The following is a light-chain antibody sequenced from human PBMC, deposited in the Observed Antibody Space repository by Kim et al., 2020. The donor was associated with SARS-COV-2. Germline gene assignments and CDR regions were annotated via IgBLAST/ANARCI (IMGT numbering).Light chain of an antibody. J-gene: IGKJ2*01. CDR2: AAS. CDR3: HHYGALPYT. Sequence: LTQSPGTLSSSPGETVTLFCRASHRVRNDYLAWYQHKVGQAPRLLVYAASTRATGIPDRFSGSGSGTDFMLTINTLEPEDFAVYYCHHYGALPYTFGQGTKLEI. V-gene: IGKV3-20*01. CDR1: HRVRNDY.